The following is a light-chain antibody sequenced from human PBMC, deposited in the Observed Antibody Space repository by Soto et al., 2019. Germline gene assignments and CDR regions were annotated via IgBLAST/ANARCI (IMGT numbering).Light chain of an antibody. CDR3: MQSLETPWT. CDR1: QSLLHSNGYNY. Sequence: DIVMTQSPLSLPVTPGEAASISCRSSQSLLHSNGYNYVEWYLQKAGQSPHLLIYLGSNRASGVPDRFSGSESVTYFTLKISRVEAEDVGVYYCMQSLETPWTFGQGTKVEIK. J-gene: IGKJ1*01. V-gene: IGKV2-28*01. CDR2: LGS.